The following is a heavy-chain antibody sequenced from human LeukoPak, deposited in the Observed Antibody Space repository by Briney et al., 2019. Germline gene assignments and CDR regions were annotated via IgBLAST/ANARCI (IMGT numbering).Heavy chain of an antibody. D-gene: IGHD6-13*01. Sequence: PSETLSLTCSVSDGSINSYYWNWIRRPPGKGLEWIGYIYFSGNTNYNPSLKSRVTISVDTSKNQFSLKLTSVTTADTAVYYCARDASYSASDNWFDPWGQGTLVTVSS. J-gene: IGHJ5*02. V-gene: IGHV4-59*01. CDR3: ARDASYSASDNWFDP. CDR1: DGSINSYY. CDR2: IYFSGNT.